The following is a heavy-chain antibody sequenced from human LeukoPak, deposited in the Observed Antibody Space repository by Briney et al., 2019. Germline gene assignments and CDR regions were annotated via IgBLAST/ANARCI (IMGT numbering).Heavy chain of an antibody. J-gene: IGHJ4*02. CDR1: GGSFSGYY. CDR3: AKGRSKTYFDY. V-gene: IGHV4-34*01. Sequence: SETLSLTCAVYGGSFSGYYWSWIRQPPGKGLEWIGEINHSGSTNYNPPLKSRVTISVDTSKNQFSLKLSSVTAADTAVYYCAKGRSKTYFDYWGQGTLVTVSS. CDR2: INHSGST.